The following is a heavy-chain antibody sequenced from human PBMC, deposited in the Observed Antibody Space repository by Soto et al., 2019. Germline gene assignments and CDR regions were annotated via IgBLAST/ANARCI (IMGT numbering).Heavy chain of an antibody. CDR1: GGSISNGNW. CDR2: IYHSGRT. Sequence: QVQLQESGPGLVKPSETLPLTCAVSGGSISNGNWWSWVRQPPGKGLEWIGEIYHSGRTNYNPSLKSRVSISVDTSKNQFSLKLTSVTAADTAIYYCARAAAYCLDSWGQGPLVTVAS. V-gene: IGHV4-4*02. J-gene: IGHJ4*02. D-gene: IGHD6-25*01. CDR3: ARAAAYCLDS.